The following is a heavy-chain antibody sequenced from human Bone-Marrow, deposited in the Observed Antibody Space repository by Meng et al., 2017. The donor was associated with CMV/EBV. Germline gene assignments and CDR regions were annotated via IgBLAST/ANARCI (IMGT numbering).Heavy chain of an antibody. CDR2: ISSSGSTI. CDR3: ASLYCSSTSCYPHYSDY. CDR1: GFTFSSCE. D-gene: IGHD2-2*01. J-gene: IGHJ4*02. V-gene: IGHV3-48*03. Sequence: GGSLRPSCAASGFTFSSCEMNWVRQAPGKGLEWVSYISSSGSTIYYADSVKGRFTISRDNAKDSLYLQMKSLRAEATAVYYCASLYCSSTSCYPHYSDYWGQGTLVTVSS.